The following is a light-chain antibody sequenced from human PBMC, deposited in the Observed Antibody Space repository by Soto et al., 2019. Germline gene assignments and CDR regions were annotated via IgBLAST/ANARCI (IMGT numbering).Light chain of an antibody. CDR1: QSVNSNY. CDR3: QQYDNSIT. V-gene: IGKV3-20*01. Sequence: EIVLTQSPDTVSLSPGETATLSCRASQSVNSNYLAWYQQKPGQAPRLLIYGASSRATGIPDRFSGSGSGTDFTLTIIRLEPEDFAVFYCQQYDNSITFGQGTRLEIE. CDR2: GAS. J-gene: IGKJ5*01.